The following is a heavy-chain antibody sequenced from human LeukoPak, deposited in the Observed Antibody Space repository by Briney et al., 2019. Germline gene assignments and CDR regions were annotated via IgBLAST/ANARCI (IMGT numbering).Heavy chain of an antibody. CDR2: IYTSGST. CDR1: GGSISSGSYY. Sequence: SETLSLTCTVSGGSISSGSYYWSWIRQPAGKGLEWIGRIYTSGSTNYNPSLKSRVTISVDTFKNQFSLKLSSVTAADTAVYYCARVMYSYGPYFDYWGQGTLVTVSS. J-gene: IGHJ4*02. CDR3: ARVMYSYGPYFDY. V-gene: IGHV4-61*02. D-gene: IGHD5-18*01.